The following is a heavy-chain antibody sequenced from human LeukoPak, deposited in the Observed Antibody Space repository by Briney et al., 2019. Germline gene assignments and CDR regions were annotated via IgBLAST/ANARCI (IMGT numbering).Heavy chain of an antibody. D-gene: IGHD3-10*01. CDR1: GFTFSDYW. J-gene: IGHJ3*02. CDR3: ARDPGSSGIGAFDI. CDR2: IKTDGRST. V-gene: IGHV3-74*03. Sequence: GGSLRLSCAASGFTFSDYWMHWVRQVPGKGLVWVSRIKTDGRSTTYADSVKGRFTISRDNAKNTVYLQMNSLRAEDTAVYYCARDPGSSGIGAFDIWGQGTMVTVSS.